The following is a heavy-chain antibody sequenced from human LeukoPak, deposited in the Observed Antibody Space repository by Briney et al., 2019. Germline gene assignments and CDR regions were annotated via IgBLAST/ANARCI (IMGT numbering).Heavy chain of an antibody. CDR3: ARPESTYGDYVEEFDY. J-gene: IGHJ4*02. CDR1: GYTFTGYY. CDR2: INPNSGGT. Sequence: ASVKVSCKASGYTFTGYYMHWVRQAPGQGLEWTGWINPNSGGTNYAQKFQGRVTMTRDTSISTAYMELSRLRSDDTAVYYCARPESTYGDYVEEFDYWGQGTLVTVSS. V-gene: IGHV1-2*02. D-gene: IGHD4-17*01.